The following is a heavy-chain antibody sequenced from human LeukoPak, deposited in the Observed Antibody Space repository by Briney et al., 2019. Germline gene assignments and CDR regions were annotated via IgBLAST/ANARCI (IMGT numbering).Heavy chain of an antibody. D-gene: IGHD3-10*01. CDR3: ARTRTFGETSDAFDI. Sequence: GGSLRLSCAASGFTFSNAWMNWVRQAPGKGLEWVSSISSSSSYIYYADSVKGRFTISRDNAKNSLYLQMNSLRAEDTAVYYCARTRTFGETSDAFDIWGQGTMVTVSS. V-gene: IGHV3-21*01. CDR1: GFTFSNAW. J-gene: IGHJ3*02. CDR2: ISSSSSYI.